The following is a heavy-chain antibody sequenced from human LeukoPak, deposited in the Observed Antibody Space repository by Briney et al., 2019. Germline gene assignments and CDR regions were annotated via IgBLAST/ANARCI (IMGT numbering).Heavy chain of an antibody. J-gene: IGHJ5*02. V-gene: IGHV3-9*01. CDR3: AKAHCSTTSCYRGWFDP. CDR1: GFTFGDYA. CDR2: ISWNSGSI. D-gene: IGHD2-2*01. Sequence: GGSLRLSCASAGFTFGDYAMHCVRQVPGKDLEWGSGISWNSGSIVYADSVKGRFTISRDNAKNSMYLQMNSLRAEDTALYYCAKAHCSTTSCYRGWFDPWGQGTLVTVSS.